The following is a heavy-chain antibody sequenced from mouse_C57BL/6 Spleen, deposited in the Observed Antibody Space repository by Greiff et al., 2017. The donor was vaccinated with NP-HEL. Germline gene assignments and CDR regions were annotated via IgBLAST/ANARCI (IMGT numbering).Heavy chain of an antibody. CDR1: GFNIKDYY. CDR2: IDPEDGET. Sequence: EVQLQQSGAELVKPGASVKLSCTASGFNIKDYYMHWVKQRTEQGLEWIGRIDPEDGETKYAPKFPGKATITADTSSNTAYLQLSSLTSEDTAVYYCARRGGSSYVWYAMDYWGQGTSVTVSS. D-gene: IGHD1-1*01. J-gene: IGHJ4*01. CDR3: ARRGGSSYVWYAMDY. V-gene: IGHV14-2*01.